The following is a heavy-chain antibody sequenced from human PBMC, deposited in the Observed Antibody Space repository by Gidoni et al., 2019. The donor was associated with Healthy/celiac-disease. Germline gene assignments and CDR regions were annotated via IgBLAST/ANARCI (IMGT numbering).Heavy chain of an antibody. V-gene: IGHV4-39*01. Sequence: LQLQESGPGLVEPSEPLSLTCTVSGCSISSSSYYWGWIRQTPGKGLEWIGRISYSGSNYYKPSLKSRVTISVDTSKNQFALKLSSVTAADTAVYYCARLRKAWEQPGTWGQGTLVTVSS. J-gene: IGHJ5*02. CDR2: ISYSGSN. CDR3: ARLRKAWEQPGT. D-gene: IGHD1-26*01. CDR1: GCSISSSSYY.